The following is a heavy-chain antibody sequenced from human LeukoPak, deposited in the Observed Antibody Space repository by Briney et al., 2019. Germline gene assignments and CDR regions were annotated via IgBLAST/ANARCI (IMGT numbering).Heavy chain of an antibody. CDR1: GGSISSYY. Sequence: PSETLSLTCTVSGGSISSYYWSWIRQPPGKGLEWIAYISDIGSINYNPSLKSRVTISLDTSKNQFSLKLSSVTAADTAVYYCARLLPAAISRNNWFDPWGQGTLVTVSS. J-gene: IGHJ5*02. V-gene: IGHV4-59*08. CDR3: ARLLPAAISRNNWFDP. CDR2: ISDIGSI. D-gene: IGHD2-2*02.